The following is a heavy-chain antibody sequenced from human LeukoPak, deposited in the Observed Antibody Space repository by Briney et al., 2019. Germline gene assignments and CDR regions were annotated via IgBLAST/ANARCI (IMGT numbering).Heavy chain of an antibody. J-gene: IGHJ5*02. V-gene: IGHV5-51*01. CDR2: VYPGDSDT. D-gene: IGHD2-15*01. Sequence: GESLKISCKASGYSFTTYWIAWVRQMPGKGLEWMGSVYPGDSDTRYSPSFQGHVTISADKATNTAYLQWFSLKASDSAMYYCARLTLPNVVVVQANRQGWFDPWGQGTLVTVSS. CDR1: GYSFTTYW. CDR3: ARLTLPNVVVVQANRQGWFDP.